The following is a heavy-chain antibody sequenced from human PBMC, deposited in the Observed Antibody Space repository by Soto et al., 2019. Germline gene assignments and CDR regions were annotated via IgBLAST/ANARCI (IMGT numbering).Heavy chain of an antibody. D-gene: IGHD3-10*01. V-gene: IGHV3-15*01. Sequence: GGSLRLSCAASGFTFSNAWMSWVRQAPGKGLEWVGRIKSKTDGGTTDYAAPVKGRFTISRDDSKNTLYLQMNSLKTEDTAVYYCTTLISMVRGVIVLDTWSQGALVTVSS. CDR3: TTLISMVRGVIVLDT. J-gene: IGHJ5*02. CDR2: IKSKTDGGTT. CDR1: GFTFSNAW.